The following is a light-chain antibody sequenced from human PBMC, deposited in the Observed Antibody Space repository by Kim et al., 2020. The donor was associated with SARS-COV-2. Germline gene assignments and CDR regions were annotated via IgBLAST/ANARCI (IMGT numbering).Light chain of an antibody. CDR1: KLGDRY. CDR3: QAWDSSTVL. J-gene: IGLJ2*01. V-gene: IGLV3-1*01. CDR2: GEN. Sequence: SLAPGQTASITCTGDKLGDRYVCWYQQKPGQSPVLVIYGENRRPSGIPERFSGSNSGNTATLTISGTQAMDEADYYCQAWDSSTVLFGGGTKLTVL.